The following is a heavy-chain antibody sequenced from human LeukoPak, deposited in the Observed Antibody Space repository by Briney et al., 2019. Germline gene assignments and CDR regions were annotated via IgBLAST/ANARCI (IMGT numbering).Heavy chain of an antibody. Sequence: SETLSLTCTVSGGSISSYYWSWIRQPPGKGLEWIGYIYYSGSTNYNPSLKSRVTISVDTSKNQFSLKLSSVTAADTAVYYCARGHLVPAAIKYYYYYYMDVWGKGTTVTISS. D-gene: IGHD2-2*02. V-gene: IGHV4-59*12. CDR1: GGSISSYY. CDR3: ARGHLVPAAIKYYYYYYMDV. J-gene: IGHJ6*03. CDR2: IYYSGST.